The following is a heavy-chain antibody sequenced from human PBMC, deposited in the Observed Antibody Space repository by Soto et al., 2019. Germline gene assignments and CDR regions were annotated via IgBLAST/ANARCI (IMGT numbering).Heavy chain of an antibody. CDR3: ARGRSIVLMVYAIFDGNDY. CDR2: IYYSGST. Sequence: SETLSLTCTVSGGSISSYYWSWIRQPPGKGLEWIGYIYYSGSTNYNPSLKSRVTISLDTSKNQFSLKLSSVTAADTAVYYCARGRSIVLMVYAIFDGNDYWGQGTLVTVSS. D-gene: IGHD2-8*01. V-gene: IGHV4-59*12. CDR1: GGSISSYY. J-gene: IGHJ4*02.